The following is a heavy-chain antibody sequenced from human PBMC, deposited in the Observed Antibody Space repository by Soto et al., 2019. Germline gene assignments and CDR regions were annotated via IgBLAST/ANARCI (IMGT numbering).Heavy chain of an antibody. D-gene: IGHD5-12*01. V-gene: IGHV3-23*01. CDR2: ISGSRDRT. CDR1: GFTIRNYA. Sequence: EVQVLESGGDLVQPGGSLRLSCAASGFTIRNYAMSWVRQAPGKALEWVSGISGSRDRTYYADSVKGGFTISKDTSSNTLYLQMNSLRVEDTAVYHCEGSWTWGQGTMVTVSS. J-gene: IGHJ3*01. CDR3: EGSWT.